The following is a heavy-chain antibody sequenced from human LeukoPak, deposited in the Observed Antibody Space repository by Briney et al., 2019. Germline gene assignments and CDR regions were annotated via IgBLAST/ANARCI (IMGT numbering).Heavy chain of an antibody. CDR2: IYYSGST. Sequence: QLQLQESGPGLVKPSETLSLTCTVSGGSISSSSYYWGWIRQPPGKGLEWIGRIYYSGSTYYNPSLKSRVTISVDTSKNQFSLKLSSVTAADTAVYYCAREPPTFWSGYSDAFDIWGQGTMVTVSS. D-gene: IGHD3-3*01. V-gene: IGHV4-39*02. CDR1: GGSISSSSYY. CDR3: AREPPTFWSGYSDAFDI. J-gene: IGHJ3*02.